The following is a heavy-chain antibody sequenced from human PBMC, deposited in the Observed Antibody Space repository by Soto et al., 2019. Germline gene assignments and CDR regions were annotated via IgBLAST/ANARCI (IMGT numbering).Heavy chain of an antibody. J-gene: IGHJ6*03. CDR2: IKSKTDGGTT. CDR1: GFTFSNAW. D-gene: IGHD2-2*01. CDR3: TTSGTSCCGYFYNYYMDV. V-gene: IGHV3-15*01. Sequence: EVQLVESGGGLVKPGGSLRLSCAASGFTFSNAWMSWVRQAPGKGLEWVGRIKSKTDGGTTDYAAPVKGRFTISRDDSNNTLYLQMNSLKTEDAAVYYCTTSGTSCCGYFYNYYMDVWGKGTTVTVSS.